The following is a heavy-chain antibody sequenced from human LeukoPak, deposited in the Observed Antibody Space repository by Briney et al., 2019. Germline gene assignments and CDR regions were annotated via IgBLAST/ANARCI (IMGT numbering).Heavy chain of an antibody. CDR1: GGTFSSYA. CDR3: ARVGAGTSYFDY. CDR2: IIPIFGTA. V-gene: IGHV1-69*06. Sequence: VKVSCKASGGTFSSYAISWVRQAPGQGLEWMGGIIPIFGTANYAQKFQGRATITADKSTSTAYMELSSLRSEDTAVYYCARVGAGTSYFDYWGQGTLVTVSS. J-gene: IGHJ4*02. D-gene: IGHD6-19*01.